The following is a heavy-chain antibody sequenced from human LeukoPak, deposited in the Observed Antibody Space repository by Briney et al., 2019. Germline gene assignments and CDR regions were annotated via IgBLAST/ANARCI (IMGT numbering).Heavy chain of an antibody. Sequence: GGSLRLSCAASGLTVSSNYMSWVRQAPGKGLEWVSAISGSGGSTYYADSVKGRFTISRDNSKNTLYLQMNSLRAEDTAVYYCAKVLLPLQLWLNNYYMDVWGKGTTVTVSS. CDR2: ISGSGGST. V-gene: IGHV3-23*01. J-gene: IGHJ6*03. D-gene: IGHD5-18*01. CDR3: AKVLLPLQLWLNNYYMDV. CDR1: GLTVSSNY.